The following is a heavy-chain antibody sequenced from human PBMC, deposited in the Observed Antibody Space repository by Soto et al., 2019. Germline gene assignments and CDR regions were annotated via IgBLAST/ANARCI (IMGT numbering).Heavy chain of an antibody. CDR1: GFTFSSYG. CDR3: AKGNDYYDSSGYSGGAFDI. CDR2: ISYDGSNK. D-gene: IGHD3-22*01. J-gene: IGHJ3*02. V-gene: IGHV3-30*18. Sequence: QVQLVESGGGVVQPGRSLRLSCAASGFTFSSYGMHWVRQAPGKGLEWVAVISYDGSNKYYADSVKGRFTISRDNSKNTLYLQMNSLRAEDTAVYYCAKGNDYYDSSGYSGGAFDIWGQGTMVTVSS.